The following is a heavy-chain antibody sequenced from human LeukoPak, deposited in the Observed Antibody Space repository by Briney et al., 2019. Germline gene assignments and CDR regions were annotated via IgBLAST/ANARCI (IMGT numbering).Heavy chain of an antibody. J-gene: IGHJ5*02. CDR3: ARVSLGFPSIYHLGITGTNNWFDP. V-gene: IGHV4-39*07. Sequence: SETLSLTCTVSGGSISSGSYSWDWIRQPPGKGLEWIGEINHSGSTNYNPSLKSRVTISVDTSKNQFSLKLSSVTAADTAVYYCARVSLGFPSIYHLGITGTNNWFDPWGQGTLVTVSS. D-gene: IGHD1-20*01. CDR1: GGSISSGSYS. CDR2: INHSGST.